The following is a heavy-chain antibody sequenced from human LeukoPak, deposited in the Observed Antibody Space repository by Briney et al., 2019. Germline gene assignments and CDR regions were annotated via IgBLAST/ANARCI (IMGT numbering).Heavy chain of an antibody. CDR2: IYTSGST. J-gene: IGHJ5*02. CDR1: GGSISSYY. Sequence: PSETLSLTCTVSGGSISSYYWSWIRQPAGKGLEWVGRIYTSGSTNYNPSLKSRVTMSVDTSKNQFSLKLSSVTAADTAVYYCARGPVLPYSSGYYFPWGQGTLVTVSS. V-gene: IGHV4-4*07. CDR3: ARGPVLPYSSGYYFP. D-gene: IGHD3-22*01.